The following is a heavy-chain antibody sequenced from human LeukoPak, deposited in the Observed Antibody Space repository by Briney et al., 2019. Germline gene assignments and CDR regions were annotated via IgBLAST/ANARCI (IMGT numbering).Heavy chain of an antibody. CDR2: IYYSGIT. CDR1: GCSISSGYY. J-gene: IGHJ5*02. Sequence: SETLSLTCTVSGCSISSGYYWGWLRQPPGKGLEWIGSIYYSGITYYNPSLKSRVTISVDTSRNQFSLRLNSVTAADTAVYYCARGHCRTNNCPHDSSWPFDPWGQGTLVTVSS. D-gene: IGHD6-13*01. V-gene: IGHV4-38-2*02. CDR3: ARGHCRTNNCPHDSSWPFDP.